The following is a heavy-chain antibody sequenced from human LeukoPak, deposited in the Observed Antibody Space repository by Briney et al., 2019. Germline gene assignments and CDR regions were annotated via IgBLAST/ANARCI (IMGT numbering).Heavy chain of an antibody. Sequence: GGSLRLSCVASGFTFTSYAMSWVRRAPGKGLEWVSATSESGGSTYYADSVKGRFTISRDNSKNTLYLQMNSLRAEDTAVYYCAKDGPPYYDILTGYPLNWGQGTLVTVSS. J-gene: IGHJ4*02. D-gene: IGHD3-9*01. V-gene: IGHV3-23*01. CDR2: TSESGGST. CDR1: GFTFTSYA. CDR3: AKDGPPYYDILTGYPLN.